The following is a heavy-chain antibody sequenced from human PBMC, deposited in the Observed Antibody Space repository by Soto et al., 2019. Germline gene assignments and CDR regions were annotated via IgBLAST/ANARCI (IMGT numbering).Heavy chain of an antibody. CDR3: ARGEIADITMSIARLDP. CDR2: ITPRFATT. J-gene: IGHJ5*02. Sequence: QVLLVQSGPAAKKPGASVKASCRTSGGTFHNYAITWVRQARGQGLEWMGGITPRFATTTYAQRFQGRLTLLADESSITVYMPLTRLLSDATAVYASARGEIADITMSIARLDPWGQGTRVSVSS. D-gene: IGHD3-22*01. CDR1: GGTFHNYA. V-gene: IGHV1-69*01.